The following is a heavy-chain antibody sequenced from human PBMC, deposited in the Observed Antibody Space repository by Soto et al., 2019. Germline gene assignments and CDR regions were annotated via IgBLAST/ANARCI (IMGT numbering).Heavy chain of an antibody. J-gene: IGHJ4*02. CDR1: GFTFSSYG. V-gene: IGHV3-33*01. D-gene: IGHD6-19*01. Sequence: QVQLVESGGGVVQPGRSLRLSCAASGFTFSSYGMHWVRQAPGKGLEWVAVIWYDGSNKYYADSVKGRFTISRDNSKNTLYLQMNSLRAEDTAVYYFAREWKGGSGYVQYYLDYWGQGTLVTVSS. CDR2: IWYDGSNK. CDR3: AREWKGGSGYVQYYLDY.